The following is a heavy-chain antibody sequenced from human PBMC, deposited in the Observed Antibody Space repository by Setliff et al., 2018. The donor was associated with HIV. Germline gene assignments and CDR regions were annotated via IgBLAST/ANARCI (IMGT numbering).Heavy chain of an antibody. D-gene: IGHD6-19*01. CDR3: ARGVRDNSGWSSYYFDY. Sequence: PSETLSLTCAVYGGSFSGYYWSWIRQPPRKGLEWSGEVTHSGRTNYNPSLESRVTTSVDTSKKQFSLRLTSVTAADTAVYYCARGVRDNSGWSSYYFDYWGQGTLVTVSS. CDR1: GGSFSGYY. CDR2: VTHSGRT. V-gene: IGHV4-34*01. J-gene: IGHJ4*02.